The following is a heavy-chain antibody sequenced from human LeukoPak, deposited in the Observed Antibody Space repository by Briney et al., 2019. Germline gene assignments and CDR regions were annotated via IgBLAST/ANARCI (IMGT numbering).Heavy chain of an antibody. CDR3: ARNRDLSGIYYYFDY. J-gene: IGHJ4*02. Sequence: ASVKVSCKASGYTFTNYYMHWVRQAPGQGLEWMGIINPSGGSTNYAQKFQGRVTMIRDTSPSTVYMELSSLRSEDTAVYYCARNRDLSGIYYYFDYWGQGTLVTVSS. D-gene: IGHD1-14*01. CDR2: INPSGGST. V-gene: IGHV1-46*01. CDR1: GYTFTNYY.